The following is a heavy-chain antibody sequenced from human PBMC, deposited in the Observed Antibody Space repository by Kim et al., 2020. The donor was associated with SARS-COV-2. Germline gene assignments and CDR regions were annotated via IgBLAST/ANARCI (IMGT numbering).Heavy chain of an antibody. Sequence: GASLRLSCAASGLNFYIQYMTWIRQAPGKGLEWVSFIGGSDGVVSYADSVRGRFTISRDNARNTVYLQMNSLRVEDTAVYYCAPLHFYSSAHWGQGTLVTVSS. V-gene: IGHV3-11*04. J-gene: IGHJ4*02. D-gene: IGHD6-19*01. CDR2: IGGSDGVV. CDR1: GLNFYIQY. CDR3: APLHFYSSAH.